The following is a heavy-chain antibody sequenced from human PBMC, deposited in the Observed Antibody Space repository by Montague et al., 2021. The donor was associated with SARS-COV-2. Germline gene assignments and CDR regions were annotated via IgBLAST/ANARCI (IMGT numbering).Heavy chain of an antibody. CDR2: TYYRSKWYN. Sequence: CAISGDSVSINRTARSWIRHSPSRGPEWLGGTYYRSKWYNDYAVSVKSRITINPDTSKNQISLQLNSVTPEDTAVYYCARTSASSDYWGQGTLVTVSS. J-gene: IGHJ4*02. V-gene: IGHV6-1*01. CDR1: GDSVSINRTA. D-gene: IGHD1-26*01. CDR3: ARTSASSDY.